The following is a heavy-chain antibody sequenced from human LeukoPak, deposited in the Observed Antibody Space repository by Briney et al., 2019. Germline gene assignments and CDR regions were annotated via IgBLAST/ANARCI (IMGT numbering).Heavy chain of an antibody. Sequence: GGSLRLSCTASGFTFGDDGWSWFRQAPGKGLEFICFIRKKAYGETTEYAASVRGRFTISRDDAKSIAYLQMNSLKTEDTAVYYCTTSVTRGYSGYDYGAYRDYGELDQPLTFDYWGQGTLVTVSS. J-gene: IGHJ4*02. V-gene: IGHV3-49*03. D-gene: IGHD5-12*01. CDR1: GFTFGDDG. CDR2: IRKKAYGETT. CDR3: TTSVTRGYSGYDYGAYRDYGELDQPLTFDY.